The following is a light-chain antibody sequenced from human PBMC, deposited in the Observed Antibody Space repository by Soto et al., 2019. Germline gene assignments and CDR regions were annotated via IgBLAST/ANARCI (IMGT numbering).Light chain of an antibody. CDR1: QNIRTY. Sequence: EIVLTQSPGTLSLSPGERATLSCRASQNIRTYLAWYQQKPGQAPRLLIYDASNMATGVPARFSGSGSGTDFTLTIGNLEPEDFAVYYCQQRSDWPITFGQGTRLEIK. V-gene: IGKV3-11*01. CDR2: DAS. J-gene: IGKJ5*01. CDR3: QQRSDWPIT.